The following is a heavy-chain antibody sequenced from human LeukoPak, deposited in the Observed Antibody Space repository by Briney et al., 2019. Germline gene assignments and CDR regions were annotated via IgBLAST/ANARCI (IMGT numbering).Heavy chain of an antibody. J-gene: IGHJ3*02. CDR1: GGSFSGYY. CDR2: INHSGST. CDR3: ARRASLWSGLSDAFDI. Sequence: SETLSLTCAVYGGSFSGYYWGWIRQPPGKGLEWIGEINHSGSTNYNPSLKSRVTISVDTSKNQFSLKLSSVTAADTAVYYCARRASLWSGLSDAFDIWGQGTMVTVSS. V-gene: IGHV4-34*01. D-gene: IGHD3-3*01.